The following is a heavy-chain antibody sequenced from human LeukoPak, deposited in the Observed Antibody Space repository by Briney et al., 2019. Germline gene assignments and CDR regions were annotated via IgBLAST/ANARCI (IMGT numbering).Heavy chain of an antibody. CDR1: GFTFSSYA. CDR2: ISGCGAST. J-gene: IGHJ4*02. D-gene: IGHD5-12*01. Sequence: PGGSLRLSCAASGFTFSSYAMSWVRQAPGKGLEWVSAISGCGASTYYADSVKGRFTISRDNSKNTLYVQMNSLRAEDTAVYYCAKDRSSGYDWYHFDYWGQGTLVTVSS. CDR3: AKDRSSGYDWYHFDY. V-gene: IGHV3-23*01.